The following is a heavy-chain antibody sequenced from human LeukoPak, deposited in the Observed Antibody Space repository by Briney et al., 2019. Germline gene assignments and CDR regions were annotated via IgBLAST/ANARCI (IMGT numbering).Heavy chain of an antibody. CDR1: GGSFSGYY. CDR3: ARGRYGSGSYSLAFDP. Sequence: SETLSLTCAVHGGSFSGYYWSWIRQPPGKGLEWIGEINHSGSTNYNPSLKSRVTISVDTSKNQFSLKLSSVTAADTAVYYCARGRYGSGSYSLAFDPWGQGTLVTVSS. J-gene: IGHJ5*02. V-gene: IGHV4-34*01. CDR2: INHSGST. D-gene: IGHD3-10*01.